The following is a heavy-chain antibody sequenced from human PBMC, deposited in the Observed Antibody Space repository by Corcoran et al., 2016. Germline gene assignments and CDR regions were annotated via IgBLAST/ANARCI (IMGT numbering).Heavy chain of an antibody. CDR2: TYYRSKWYN. J-gene: IGHJ6*02. D-gene: IGHD3-22*01. CDR3: ARGRGTYYYDSSGYTYYYYGMDV. V-gene: IGHV6-1*01. CDR1: GDSVSSNSAA. Sequence: QVQLQQSGPGLVKPSQTLSLTCAISGDSVSSNSAAWNWIRQSPSRGLEWLGRTYYRSKWYNDYAVSVKSRITINPDTSKNQFSLQLNSVTPEDTAVYYCARGRGTYYYDSSGYTYYYYGMDVWGQGTTVTVSS.